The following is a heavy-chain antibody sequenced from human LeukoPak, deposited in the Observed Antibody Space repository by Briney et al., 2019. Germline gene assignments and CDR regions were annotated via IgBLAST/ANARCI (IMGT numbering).Heavy chain of an antibody. CDR1: GFTFNNFA. CDR2: VQSDGSSE. V-gene: IGHV3-30*02. CDR3: AKGLSFAFDF. J-gene: IGHJ3*01. D-gene: IGHD3-16*02. Sequence: PGGALRLSCAASGFTFNNFAMHWFRQAPGKGLEWVAFVQSDGSSEYYADSVKGRFTISRDNSKHTVFLHMNSLRTEDTAVYYCAKGLSFAFDFWGQATMVTVSS.